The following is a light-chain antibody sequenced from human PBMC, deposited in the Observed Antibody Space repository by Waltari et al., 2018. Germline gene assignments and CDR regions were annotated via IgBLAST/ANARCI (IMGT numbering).Light chain of an antibody. J-gene: IGLJ1*01. CDR1: SSDVGGYDF. CDR3: ASYTTTTTVI. V-gene: IGLV2-14*03. CDR2: GVT. Sequence: QSALTQPASVSGSPGQSITISCTGTSSDVGGYDFVSWDQQHPGKVPKLIIYGVTKRPSCVANRRSRSKPGNSSHLTLSCLHAEDEADYYCASYTTTTTVIFGSGTTVTVL.